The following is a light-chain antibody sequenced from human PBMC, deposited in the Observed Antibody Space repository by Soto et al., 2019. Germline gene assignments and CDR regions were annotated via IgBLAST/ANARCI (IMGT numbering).Light chain of an antibody. J-gene: IGKJ2*02. V-gene: IGKV1-12*01. CDR3: QQANSFPRT. CDR2: AAS. CDR1: QGISSW. Sequence: DIQMTQSPSSVSASVGDRVTITCRASQGISSWLAWYQQKPGKAPNLLIYAASSMQGGVPSRFSGSGSGTYFTITISSLQPEYFATYCCQQANSFPRTFGQGTKLEIK.